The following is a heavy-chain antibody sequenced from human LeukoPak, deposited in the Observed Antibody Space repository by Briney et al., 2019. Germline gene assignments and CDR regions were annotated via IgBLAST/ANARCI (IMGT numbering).Heavy chain of an antibody. D-gene: IGHD3-22*01. V-gene: IGHV1-69*13. CDR1: GGTFSSYA. Sequence: ASVKVSCKASGGTFSSYAISWVRQAPGQGLEWMGGIIPIFGTANYAQKFQGRVTITADESTSTAYMELSSLRSEDTAVYYCARARSPSSGYLLRDHNWFDPWGQGILVTVSS. CDR3: ARARSPSSGYLLRDHNWFDP. CDR2: IIPIFGTA. J-gene: IGHJ5*02.